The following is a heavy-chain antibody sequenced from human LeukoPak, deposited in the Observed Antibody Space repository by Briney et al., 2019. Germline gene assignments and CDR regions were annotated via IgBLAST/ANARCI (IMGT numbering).Heavy chain of an antibody. CDR1: GYTFTSYD. V-gene: IGHV1-18*01. Sequence: GAAVKVSCKASGYTFTSYDISWVRQAPGQGLEWMGWISTYNGKTNYAQKLQGRVTMTTDTITTTAYMELRSLRSDDTAVYYCARDHSGNWFDPWGQGTLVTVSS. D-gene: IGHD1-26*01. J-gene: IGHJ5*02. CDR2: ISTYNGKT. CDR3: ARDHSGNWFDP.